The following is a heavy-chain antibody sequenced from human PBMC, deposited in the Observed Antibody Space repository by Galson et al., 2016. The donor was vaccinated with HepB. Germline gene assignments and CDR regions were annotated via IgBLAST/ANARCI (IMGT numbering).Heavy chain of an antibody. D-gene: IGHD3-22*01. V-gene: IGHV2-5*02. CDR2: IYWDDDE. Sequence: PALVKPTQSLTLTCTFSGFSLTTTGVGVGWIRQPPGKALEWLALIYWDDDERYSPSLKSRLTITKDTSKNQVALTMTKMDPVDTATYFCAHKGRDRSGFYHGFDYWGQGTLVTVSS. CDR3: AHKGRDRSGFYHGFDY. CDR1: GFSLTTTGVG. J-gene: IGHJ4*02.